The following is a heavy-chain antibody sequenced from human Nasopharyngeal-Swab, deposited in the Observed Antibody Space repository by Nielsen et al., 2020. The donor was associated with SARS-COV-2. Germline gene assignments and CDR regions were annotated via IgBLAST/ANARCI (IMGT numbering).Heavy chain of an antibody. D-gene: IGHD3-3*01. CDR2: IYYSGST. J-gene: IGHJ4*02. CDR3: ARARLSGYYVDY. V-gene: IGHV4-59*01. Sequence: SETLSLTCTVSGGSISSYYWSWIRQPPGKGLEWIGYIYYSGSTNYNPSLKSRVTISVDTSKNQFSLKLSSVTAADTAVYYCARARLSGYYVDYWGQGTLVTVSS. CDR1: GGSISSYY.